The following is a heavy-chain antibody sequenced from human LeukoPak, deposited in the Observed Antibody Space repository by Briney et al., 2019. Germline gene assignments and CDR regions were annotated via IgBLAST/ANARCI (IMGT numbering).Heavy chain of an antibody. D-gene: IGHD1-1*01. CDR2: IGITGGDT. J-gene: IGHJ4*02. Sequence: PGRSLRLSCAASGFTFSSHHMSWVRQGPGKRLEWVAAIGITGGDTYHSGSVNGRFTISRDNSKNTLYLQMNSLRAEDTAVYYCAREDPTVVLSLGYWGQGTLVTVSS. CDR3: AREDPTVVLSLGY. V-gene: IGHV3-23*01. CDR1: GFTFSSHH.